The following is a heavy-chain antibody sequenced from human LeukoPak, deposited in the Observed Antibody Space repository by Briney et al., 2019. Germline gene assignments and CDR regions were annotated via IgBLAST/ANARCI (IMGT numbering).Heavy chain of an antibody. CDR1: GYTFTGYY. CDR3: AEDLYHRYYGSSGYAYCY. V-gene: IGHV1-46*01. J-gene: IGHJ4*02. Sequence: PGASVKVSCKASGYTFTGYYMHWVRQAPGQGLEWMGWINPSGGSTNYAQKFQGRVTMTRDTSTSTVHMELSSLRAEDTAAYYRAEDLYHRYYGSSGYAYCYWGQGTLVTVSS. D-gene: IGHD3-22*01. CDR2: INPSGGST.